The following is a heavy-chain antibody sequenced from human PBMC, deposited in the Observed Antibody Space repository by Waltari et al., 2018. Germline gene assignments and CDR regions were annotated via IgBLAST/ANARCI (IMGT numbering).Heavy chain of an antibody. D-gene: IGHD3-16*02. J-gene: IGHJ4*02. Sequence: EVQLVESGGGLVQPGGSLRLSCAASGFTFSSLWINWVRQAPGKGLEWVANIKQDGSEIYYMDSVKGRFTISRDNAKKSLFLQMNSLRAEDTAVYYCARASIWGSYRDYFDYWGQGTLVTVSS. CDR2: IKQDGSEI. CDR1: GFTFSSLW. CDR3: ARASIWGSYRDYFDY. V-gene: IGHV3-7*01.